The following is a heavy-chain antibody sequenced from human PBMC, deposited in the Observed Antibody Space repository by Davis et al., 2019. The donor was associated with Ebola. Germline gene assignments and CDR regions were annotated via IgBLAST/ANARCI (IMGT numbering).Heavy chain of an antibody. Sequence: GGSLRLSCAASGFTFSGSAMHWVRQASGKGLEWVGRIRSKDNSYATAYAASVKGRFTISRDDSKNTAYLQMNSLRAEDTAVYYCARDPGGLLWFGELSDFDYWGQGTLVTVSS. J-gene: IGHJ4*02. CDR2: IRSKDNSYAT. CDR3: ARDPGGLLWFGELSDFDY. D-gene: IGHD3-10*01. V-gene: IGHV3-73*01. CDR1: GFTFSGSA.